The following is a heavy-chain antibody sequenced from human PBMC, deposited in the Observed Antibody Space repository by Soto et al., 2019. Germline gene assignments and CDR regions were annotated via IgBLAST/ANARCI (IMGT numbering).Heavy chain of an antibody. CDR3: ASRGYGDYLRYYYGMDV. CDR2: IKQDGSEK. V-gene: IGHV3-7*01. D-gene: IGHD4-17*01. J-gene: IGHJ6*02. Sequence: EVQLVESGGGLVQPGGSLRLSCAASGFTFSSYWMSWVRQAPGMGLEWVANIKQDGSEKYYVDSVKGRFTISRDNAKNSLYLQMNSLRAEDTAVYYCASRGYGDYLRYYYGMDVWGQGTTVTVSS. CDR1: GFTFSSYW.